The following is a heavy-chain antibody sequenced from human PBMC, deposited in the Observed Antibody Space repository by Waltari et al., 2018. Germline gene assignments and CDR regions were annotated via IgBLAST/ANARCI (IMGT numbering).Heavy chain of an antibody. V-gene: IGHV3-7*01. D-gene: IGHD6-13*01. CDR3: AISILVAAAGVDY. Sequence: EVQLVESGGGLVQPGGSLRLSCAASGFPFSTYWLSWVRQAPGKGLEWVANIKQDGSEKYYVDSVKGRFTISRDNAKNSLYLQMNSLRAEDTAVYYCAISILVAAAGVDYWGQGTLVTVSS. CDR1: GFPFSTYW. CDR2: IKQDGSEK. J-gene: IGHJ4*02.